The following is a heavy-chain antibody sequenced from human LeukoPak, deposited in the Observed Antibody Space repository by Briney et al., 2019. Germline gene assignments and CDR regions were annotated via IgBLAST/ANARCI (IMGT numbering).Heavy chain of an antibody. CDR1: GFIFSTYS. CDR2: VSGTSEYT. CDR3: ARIPYDSSGEIDY. D-gene: IGHD3-22*01. J-gene: IGHJ4*02. V-gene: IGHV3-21*04. Sequence: GGSLRLSCAASGFIFSTYSMIWVRQAPGKGLEWVSSVSGTSEYTYYADSVKGRFTISRDNSKNTLYLQMNSLRAEDTAVYYCARIPYDSSGEIDYWGQGTLVTVSS.